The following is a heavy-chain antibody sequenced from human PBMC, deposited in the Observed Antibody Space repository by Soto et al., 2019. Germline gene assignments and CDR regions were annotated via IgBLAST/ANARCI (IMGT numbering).Heavy chain of an antibody. D-gene: IGHD6-6*01. Sequence: QVQLVQSGAEVKKPGASVKVSCKASGYTFTSYGISWVRQAPGQGLEWMGWISAYNGNTNYAQKLQGRVIMTTDTSTSTAYMELRSLRSDDTAVYYCARDRLRLVGSSSSYWRGTYYGMDVWGQGTTVTVSS. V-gene: IGHV1-18*01. CDR3: ARDRLRLVGSSSSYWRGTYYGMDV. CDR1: GYTFTSYG. J-gene: IGHJ6*02. CDR2: ISAYNGNT.